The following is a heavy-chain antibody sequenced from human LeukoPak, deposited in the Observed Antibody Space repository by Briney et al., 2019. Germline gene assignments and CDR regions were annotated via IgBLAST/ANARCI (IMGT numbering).Heavy chain of an antibody. V-gene: IGHV3-48*03. CDR2: ISSSGSTI. CDR3: ARGGFDWLLFNYYYYMDV. Sequence: PGGSLRLSCAAPGFTFSSYEMNWVRQAPGKGLEWISYISSSGSTIHYADSVKGRFTISRDNAKNSLYLQMNSLRAEDTAVYYCARGGFDWLLFNYYYYMDVWGKGTTVTISS. CDR1: GFTFSSYE. J-gene: IGHJ6*03. D-gene: IGHD3-9*01.